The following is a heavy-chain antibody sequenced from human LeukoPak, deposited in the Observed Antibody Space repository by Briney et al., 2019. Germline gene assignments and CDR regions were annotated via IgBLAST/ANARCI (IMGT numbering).Heavy chain of an antibody. CDR1: GYTFTSYY. Sequence: GASLKISCKASGYTFTSYYMHWVRQAPGQGLEWRGIIYPSGGSTSYAQKFQGRVTMTRDTSTSTVYMELSSLRSEDTALYYCARDDGTTIFGVLMMREYFQHWGQVTLVTVSS. J-gene: IGHJ1*01. CDR3: ARDDGTTIFGVLMMREYFQH. V-gene: IGHV1-46*03. CDR2: IYPSGGST. D-gene: IGHD3-3*01.